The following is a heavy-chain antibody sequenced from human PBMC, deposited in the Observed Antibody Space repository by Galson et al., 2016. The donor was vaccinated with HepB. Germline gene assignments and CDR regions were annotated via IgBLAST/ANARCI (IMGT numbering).Heavy chain of an antibody. V-gene: IGHV3-33*01. CDR3: VGGITIFGVVTDSYYYGLDV. J-gene: IGHJ6*02. CDR2: IWYDGSNK. CDR1: GFTFSSFG. D-gene: IGHD3-3*01. Sequence: SLRLSCAASGFTFSSFGMHWVRQAPGKGLEWVAVIWYDGSNKYYADSAKGRFTISRDNSKNTLYLQMSSLRAEDTAVYYCVGGITIFGVVTDSYYYGLDVWGQGTTVTVSS.